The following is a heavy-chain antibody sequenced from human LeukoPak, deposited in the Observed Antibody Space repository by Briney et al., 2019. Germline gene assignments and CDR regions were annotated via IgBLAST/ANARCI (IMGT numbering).Heavy chain of an antibody. CDR2: IKYDGSEK. CDR3: AKARFDYRVDY. V-gene: IGHV3-7*01. J-gene: IGHJ4*02. CDR1: GFTFSSYW. Sequence: PGGSLRLSCTASGFTFSSYWMNWVRQAPGKGLEWVANIKYDGSEKYHVDSVKGRFTISRDNSKNTLYLQMNSLRAEDTAVYYCAKARFDYRVDYWGQGTLVTVSS. D-gene: IGHD4-17*01.